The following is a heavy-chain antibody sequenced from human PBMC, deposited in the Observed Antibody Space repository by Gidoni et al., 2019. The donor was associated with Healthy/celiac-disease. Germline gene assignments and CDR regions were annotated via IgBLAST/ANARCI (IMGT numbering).Heavy chain of an antibody. CDR1: GGSISSSSYY. V-gene: IGHV4-39*01. CDR2: IYYSGST. Sequence: QLHLQESGPGLVKPSETLSLTCTVSGGSISSSSYYWGWIRQPPGKGLEWIGSIYYSGSTYYNPSLKSRVTISVDTSKNQFSLKLSSVTAADTAVYYCARPMRYYYYGMDVWGQGTTVTVSS. CDR3: ARPMRYYYYGMDV. J-gene: IGHJ6*02.